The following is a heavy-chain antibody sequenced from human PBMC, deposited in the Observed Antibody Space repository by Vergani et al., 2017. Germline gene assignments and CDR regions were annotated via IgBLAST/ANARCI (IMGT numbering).Heavy chain of an antibody. D-gene: IGHD3-10*01. CDR1: GGSISSSSYY. CDR2: IYHSGST. CDR3: ARQETSADYFDY. Sequence: QLQLQESGPGLVKPSETLSLTCTVSGGSISSSSYYWGWIRQPPGKGLEWIGYIYHSGSTYYNPSLKSRVTISVDRSKNQFSLKLSSVTAADTSVYYCARQETSADYFDYWGQGTLVTVSS. J-gene: IGHJ4*02. V-gene: IGHV4-39*07.